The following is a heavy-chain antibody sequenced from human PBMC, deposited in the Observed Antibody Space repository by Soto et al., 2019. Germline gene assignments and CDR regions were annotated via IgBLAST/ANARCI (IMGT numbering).Heavy chain of an antibody. Sequence: QVQLQESGPGLVKPSGTLSLTCAVSGGSISSRNWWSWVRQPPGEGLEGIGEVYHGGSTSYNPSLRSRVSIPLEKSKLQLSLNLASGTAAATPVYHFALRRYNYVSTLFDFDYRGLGTLVTASS. D-gene: IGHD2-21*01. CDR1: GGSISSRNW. J-gene: IGHJ4*02. V-gene: IGHV4-4*02. CDR2: VYHGGST. CDR3: ALRRYNYVSTLFDFDY.